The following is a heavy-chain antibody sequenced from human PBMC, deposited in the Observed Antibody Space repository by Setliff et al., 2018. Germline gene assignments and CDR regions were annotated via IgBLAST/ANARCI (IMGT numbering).Heavy chain of an antibody. J-gene: IGHJ3*01. D-gene: IGHD2-2*01. CDR2: IITNTGKT. Sequence: ASVKVSCKASGGTFSNYGVSWVRQAPGQGPEWMGMIITNTGKTSYAQKFQGRVTMTTDTSTGTGYMELRSLRSDDTAVYFCARFGGSCSSSSCYASDLWGQGTMVTVSS. CDR1: GGTFSNYG. CDR3: ARFGGSCSSSSCYASDL. V-gene: IGHV1-18*01.